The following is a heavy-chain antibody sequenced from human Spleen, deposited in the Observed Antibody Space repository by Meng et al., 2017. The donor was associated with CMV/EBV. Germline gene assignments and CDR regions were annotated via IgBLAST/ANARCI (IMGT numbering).Heavy chain of an antibody. J-gene: IGHJ5*02. CDR2: ISSNGGST. CDR3: ARDLSNRRISPLGS. CDR1: GFTFSNYA. D-gene: IGHD2/OR15-2a*01. V-gene: IGHV3-64*02. Sequence: SGFTFSNYAVHLVRQAPVKGLEYVSAISSNGGSTYYAESVKGRFTISRDNSKNTLYLQMGSLRAEDMAVYYCARDLSNRRISPLGSWGQGTLVTVSS.